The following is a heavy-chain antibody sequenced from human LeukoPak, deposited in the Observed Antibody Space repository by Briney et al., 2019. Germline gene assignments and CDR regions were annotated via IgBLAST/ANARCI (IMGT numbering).Heavy chain of an antibody. V-gene: IGHV5-51*01. CDR1: GYSFTNYW. J-gene: IGHJ6*02. CDR3: ARQGGAVVTDV. Sequence: PGESLKISCKGSGYSFTNYWIGWVRQMPGKGLEWMAFINPGDSDTRYSPSFQGHVTISVDKSINTAYLQWGSLKASDTAMYYCARQGGAVVTDVWGQGTTVIISS. D-gene: IGHD4-23*01. CDR2: INPGDSDT.